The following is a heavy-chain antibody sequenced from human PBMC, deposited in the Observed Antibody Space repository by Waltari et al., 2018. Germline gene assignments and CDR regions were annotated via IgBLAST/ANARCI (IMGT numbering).Heavy chain of an antibody. CDR3: AKDQVDS. V-gene: IGHV3-23*01. Sequence: EVQLLESGGGLVQPGGSLRLSCAASGFTFSRNAMSWVRQAPGKGLEWVSTSSGNGDTTYYADSVKGRFTISRDNSENTLYLQVNSLRAEDTAMYYCAKDQVDSWGQGTLVTVSS. J-gene: IGHJ5*02. CDR1: GFTFSRNA. CDR2: SSGNGDTT.